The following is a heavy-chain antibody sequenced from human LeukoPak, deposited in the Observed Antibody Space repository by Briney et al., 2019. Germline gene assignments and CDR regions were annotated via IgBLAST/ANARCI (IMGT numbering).Heavy chain of an antibody. CDR2: ITSSGTYT. CDR1: GFTFSDFY. J-gene: IGHJ5*02. D-gene: IGHD3-10*01. V-gene: IGHV3-11*03. CDR3: ARSSTLGGKLLKLDP. Sequence: PGGSLRLSCAASGFTFSDFYMSWVRQAPGKGLEWVSYITSSGTYTNYADSVKGRFAISRDNAKNSLHLQMNSLRAEDTAVYYCARSSTLGGKLLKLDPWGQGTLVTVSS.